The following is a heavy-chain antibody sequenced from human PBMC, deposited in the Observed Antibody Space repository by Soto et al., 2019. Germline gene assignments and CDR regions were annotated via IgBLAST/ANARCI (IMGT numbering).Heavy chain of an antibody. CDR1: GFTFSDYA. D-gene: IGHD2-15*01. Sequence: EVQLVESWGGLVQPGRSLRLSCAASGFTFSDYAMSWFRQAPGKGLEWGGFITSKAYGATTEYAASVKGRFTILRDDSKSIAYLQMKSLNSEDAAVYFLNKDKRGCSVGSCYAFDYWGQGTLVTVSS. CDR3: NKDKRGCSVGSCYAFDY. CDR2: ITSKAYGATT. V-gene: IGHV3-49*03. J-gene: IGHJ4*02.